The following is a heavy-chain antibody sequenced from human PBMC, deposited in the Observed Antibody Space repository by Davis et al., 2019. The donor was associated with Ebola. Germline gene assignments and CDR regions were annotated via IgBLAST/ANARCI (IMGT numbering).Heavy chain of an antibody. CDR3: ARGGHSGSYSEEFDY. V-gene: IGHV5-51*01. D-gene: IGHD1-26*01. CDR1: GYSFTSYW. J-gene: IGHJ4*02. CDR2: IYPGDSDT. Sequence: PGGSLRLSCKGSGYSFTSYWIGWVRQMPGKGLEWMGIIYPGDSDTRYSPSFQGQVTISADKSISTAYLQWSSLKASDTAMYYCARGGHSGSYSEEFDYWGQGTLVTVSS.